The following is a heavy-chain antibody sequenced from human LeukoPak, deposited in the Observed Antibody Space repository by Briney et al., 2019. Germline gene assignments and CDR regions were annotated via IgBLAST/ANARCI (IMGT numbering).Heavy chain of an antibody. D-gene: IGHD5-24*01. Sequence: PGGSLRLSCAASGFSFSSYSMNWVRQAPGKGLEWVSSILISSTNIHYTDSVRGRFTISRDSAKNSLYLQINGLRAEDTAVYYCARGGARRDGYNYFDSWGPGTLVTVSS. V-gene: IGHV3-21*01. J-gene: IGHJ4*02. CDR2: ILISSTNI. CDR3: ARGGARRDGYNYFDS. CDR1: GFSFSSYS.